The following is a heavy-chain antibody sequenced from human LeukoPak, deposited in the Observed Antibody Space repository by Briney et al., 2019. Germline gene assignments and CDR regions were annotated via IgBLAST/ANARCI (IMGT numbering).Heavy chain of an antibody. CDR2: IWYGGSNK. J-gene: IGHJ4*02. D-gene: IGHD1/OR15-1a*01. Sequence: GGSLRLSCAASGFTFSSYGMHWVRQAPGKGLEWVAVIWYGGSNKYYADPVKGRFTISRDNSKNTLYLQMNSLRAEDTAVYFCARDSSVANNYYFDYWGQGTLVTVPS. CDR3: ARDSSVANNYYFDY. CDR1: GFTFSSYG. V-gene: IGHV3-33*08.